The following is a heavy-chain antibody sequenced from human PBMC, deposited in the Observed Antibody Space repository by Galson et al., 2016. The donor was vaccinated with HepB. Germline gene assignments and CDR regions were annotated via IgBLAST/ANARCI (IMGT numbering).Heavy chain of an antibody. CDR1: GFTFSNYW. Sequence: SLRLSCAASGFTFSNYWMSWVRQAPGEGLEWVANIEQDGSEKYYVDSVKGRFTNSRDNAKNSLYLQMNSLRVEATAVYYCARASSWGGYYFDNWGQGTLVTGSS. J-gene: IGHJ4*02. V-gene: IGHV3-7*05. CDR3: ARASSWGGYYFDN. D-gene: IGHD3-16*01. CDR2: IEQDGSEK.